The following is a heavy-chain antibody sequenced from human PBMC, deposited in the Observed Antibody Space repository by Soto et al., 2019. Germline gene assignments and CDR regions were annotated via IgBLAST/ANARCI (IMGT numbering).Heavy chain of an antibody. Sequence: QVQLVQSGAEVKKPGSSVKVSCKASGGTFSSYTISWVRQAPGQGLEWMGRIIPILGIANYAQKFQGRVTITADKSTSTAYMELSSLRSEDKAVYYCARETTVTTSDAFDIWGQGTMVTVSS. D-gene: IGHD4-17*01. CDR3: ARETTVTTSDAFDI. CDR2: IIPILGIA. CDR1: GGTFSSYT. J-gene: IGHJ3*02. V-gene: IGHV1-69*02.